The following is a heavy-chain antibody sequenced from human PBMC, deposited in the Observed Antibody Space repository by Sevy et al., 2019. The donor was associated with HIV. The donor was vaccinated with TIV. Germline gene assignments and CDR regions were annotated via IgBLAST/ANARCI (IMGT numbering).Heavy chain of an antibody. CDR3: ATDKDYYDSSGYYHRYFHY. CDR1: GYTLTELS. D-gene: IGHD3-22*01. Sequence: ASVKVSCKVSGYTLTELSMHWVRQAPGKGLEWMGGFDPEDGETIYAQKFQGRVTMTEDTSTDTAYMEVSSLRSEDTAVYYCATDKDYYDSSGYYHRYFHYWGQGTLVTVSS. V-gene: IGHV1-24*01. CDR2: FDPEDGET. J-gene: IGHJ4*02.